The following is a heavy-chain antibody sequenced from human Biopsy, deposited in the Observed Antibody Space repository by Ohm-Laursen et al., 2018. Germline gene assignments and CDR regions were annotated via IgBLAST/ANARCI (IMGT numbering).Heavy chain of an antibody. Sequence: WQTLSLTCAVSGGSISNYFWTWIRQPPGKGLEWIGYFRFEDRTSYNSSLKSRVTISADTSKNQFSLRLSSVTAADTAVYYCATLYGDDYSYYGLDVWGQGTSVTVSS. V-gene: IGHV4-59*01. CDR2: FRFEDRT. D-gene: IGHD4-17*01. J-gene: IGHJ6*02. CDR1: GGSISNYF. CDR3: ATLYGDDYSYYGLDV.